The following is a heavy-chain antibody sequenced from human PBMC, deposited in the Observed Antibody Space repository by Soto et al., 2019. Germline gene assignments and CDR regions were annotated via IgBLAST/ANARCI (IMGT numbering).Heavy chain of an antibody. J-gene: IGHJ5*02. CDR3: ALYYYGSGRSWFDP. CDR1: GYTFTSYD. CDR2: MNPNSGNT. Sequence: ASVKVSCKASGYTFTSYDINWVRQATGQRLEWMGWMNPNSGNTGYAQKFQGRVTMTRNTSISTAYMELSSLRSEDTAVYYCALYYYGSGRSWFDPWGQGTLVTVSS. D-gene: IGHD3-10*01. V-gene: IGHV1-8*01.